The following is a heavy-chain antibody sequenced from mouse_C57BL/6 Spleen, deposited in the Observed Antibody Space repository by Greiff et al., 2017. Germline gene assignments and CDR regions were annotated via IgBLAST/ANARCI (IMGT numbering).Heavy chain of an antibody. CDR3: EKWGGYDYGTFAY. CDR1: GYTFTSYW. CDR2: IDPNSGGT. D-gene: IGHD2-4*01. J-gene: IGHJ3*01. V-gene: IGHV1-72*01. Sequence: VQLQQPGAELVKPGASVTLSCKASGYTFTSYWMHWVKQRPGRGLEWIGRIDPNSGGTKYNEKFKSKATLTVDKPASTAYMQFSSLTSENSAVYEFEKWGGYDYGTFAYWGQGTLVTVSA.